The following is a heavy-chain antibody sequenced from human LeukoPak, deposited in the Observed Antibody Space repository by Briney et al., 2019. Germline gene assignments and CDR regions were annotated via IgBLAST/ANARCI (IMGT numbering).Heavy chain of an antibody. Sequence: PGGSLRLSCAASGFTFSSYSMNWVRQAPGKGLEWVSSISSSSSYIYYADSVKGRFTISRDNSKNTLYLQMNSLRAEDTAVYYCTKRGGKWELPDYWGQGTLVTVSS. J-gene: IGHJ4*02. D-gene: IGHD1-26*01. CDR1: GFTFSSYS. CDR2: ISSSSSYI. V-gene: IGHV3-21*04. CDR3: TKRGGKWELPDY.